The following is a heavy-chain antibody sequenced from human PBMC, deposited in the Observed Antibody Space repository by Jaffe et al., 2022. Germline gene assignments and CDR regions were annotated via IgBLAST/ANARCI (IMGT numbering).Heavy chain of an antibody. D-gene: IGHD3-3*01. CDR3: ATTVLRFLEWTKNGEGWFDP. CDR1: GYTLTELS. Sequence: QVQLVQSGAEVKKPGASVKVSCKVSGYTLTELSMHWVRQAPGKGLEWMGGFDPEDGETIYAQKFQGRVTMTEDTSTDTAYMELSSLRSEDTAVYYCATTVLRFLEWTKNGEGWFDPWGQGTLVTVSS. V-gene: IGHV1-24*01. CDR2: FDPEDGET. J-gene: IGHJ5*02.